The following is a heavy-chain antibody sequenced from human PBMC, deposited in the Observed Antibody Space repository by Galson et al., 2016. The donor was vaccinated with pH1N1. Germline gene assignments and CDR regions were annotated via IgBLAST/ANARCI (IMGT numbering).Heavy chain of an antibody. CDR1: GYSFTTYW. V-gene: IGHV5-51*01. J-gene: IGHJ5*02. CDR2: IYPGDSDT. Sequence: QSGAEVKKPGESLKISCKGSGYSFTTYWIGWVRQMPRKGLEWMGTIYPGDSDTRYSPYFEGQVTMSAAKSISTAYLHWCSLKASDTAMYYCARRAGVAAAGAFDLWGQGTLLIVSS. CDR3: ARRAGVAAAGAFDL. D-gene: IGHD6-13*01.